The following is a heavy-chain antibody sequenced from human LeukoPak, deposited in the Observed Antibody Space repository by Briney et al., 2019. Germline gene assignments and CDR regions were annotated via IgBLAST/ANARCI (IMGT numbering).Heavy chain of an antibody. CDR2: INPSGGST. J-gene: IGHJ4*02. D-gene: IGHD3-22*01. CDR3: ARDIGRNYYDSSGYPYFDY. CDR1: GYTFTSYY. V-gene: IGHV1-46*01. Sequence: GASVKVSCKASGYTFTSYYMHWVRQAPGQGLEWMGIINPSGGSTSYAQKFQGRVTMTRDTSTSTVYMELSSLRSEDTAVYYCARDIGRNYYDSSGYPYFDYWGQGTLVTVSS.